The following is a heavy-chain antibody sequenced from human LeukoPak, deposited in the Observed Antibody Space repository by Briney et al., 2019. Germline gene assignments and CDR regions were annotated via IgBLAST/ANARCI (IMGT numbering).Heavy chain of an antibody. Sequence: SVKASCKASGGTFSSYAISWVRQAPGQGLEWMGGIIPIFGTANYAQKFQGRVTITADKSTSTAYMELRSLRSDDTAVYYCARDITMVRGVMGYWGQGTLVTVSS. CDR3: ARDITMVRGVMGY. V-gene: IGHV1-69*06. J-gene: IGHJ4*02. CDR2: IIPIFGTA. CDR1: GGTFSSYA. D-gene: IGHD3-10*01.